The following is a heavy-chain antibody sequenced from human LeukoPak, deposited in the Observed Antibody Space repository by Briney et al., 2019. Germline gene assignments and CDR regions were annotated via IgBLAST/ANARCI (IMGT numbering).Heavy chain of an antibody. J-gene: IGHJ3*02. CDR1: GGPISSYY. V-gene: IGHV4-59*01. CDR3: ARGGGIAVAGGPTYAFDI. D-gene: IGHD6-19*01. CDR2: IYYSGST. Sequence: SETLSLTCTVSGGPISSYYWSWIRQPPGKGLEWIGYIYYSGSTNYNPSLKSRVTISVDTSKNQFSLKLSSVTAADTAVYYCARGGGIAVAGGPTYAFDIWGQGTMVTVSS.